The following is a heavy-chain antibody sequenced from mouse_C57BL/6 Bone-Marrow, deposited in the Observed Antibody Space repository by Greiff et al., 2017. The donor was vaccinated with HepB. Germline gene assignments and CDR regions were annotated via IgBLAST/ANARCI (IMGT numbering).Heavy chain of an antibody. Sequence: VQLQQPGAELVRPGTSVKLSCKASGYTFTSYWMHWVKQRPGQGLEWIGGIDPSDSYNNYNQKFKGKATLTVDTSSSTAYMQLSSLTSEDSAVYYCERSSVYDSNFLYYFDYWGQGTTLTVSS. D-gene: IGHD2-5*01. J-gene: IGHJ2*01. CDR1: GYTFTSYW. CDR2: IDPSDSYN. CDR3: ERSSVYDSNFLYYFDY. V-gene: IGHV1-59*01.